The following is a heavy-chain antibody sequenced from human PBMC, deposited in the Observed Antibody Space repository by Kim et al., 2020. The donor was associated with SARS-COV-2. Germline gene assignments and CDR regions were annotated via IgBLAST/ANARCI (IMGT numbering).Heavy chain of an antibody. CDR3: SKGDCTSISCPTDY. D-gene: IGHD2-2*01. J-gene: IGHJ4*02. CDR1: GFSFRKYA. Sequence: GGSLRLSCAVSGFSFRKYAMHWVRQVPGKGLEWVSSIGWNGGGIGYADSVKGRFTISRDNAKNSLYLQMNSLRAEDTALYYCSKGDCTSISCPTDYWGQGTLVTVSS. CDR2: IGWNGGGI. V-gene: IGHV3-9*01.